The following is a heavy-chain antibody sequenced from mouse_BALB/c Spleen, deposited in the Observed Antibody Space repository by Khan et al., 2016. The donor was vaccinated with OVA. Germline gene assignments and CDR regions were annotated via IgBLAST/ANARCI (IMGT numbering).Heavy chain of an antibody. J-gene: IGHJ1*01. CDR3: ARMDDYGDFCCYFDV. D-gene: IGHD2-13*01. CDR2: IDPYNGGT. CDR1: GYSFTDYN. Sequence: VQLKESGPELVKPGASVKVSCKASGYSFTDYNMYWVKQSHGKSLEWIGYIDPYNGGTSYNQKFKGKATLTVDKSSSTAFMQLNRLTSEDSAVYYCARMDDYGDFCCYFDVWGAGTTVTVSS. V-gene: IGHV1S135*01.